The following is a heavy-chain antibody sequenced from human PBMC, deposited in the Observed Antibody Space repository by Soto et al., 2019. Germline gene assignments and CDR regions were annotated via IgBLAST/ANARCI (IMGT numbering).Heavy chain of an antibody. CDR1: GLTVSDNY. V-gene: IGHV3-66*01. CDR3: ARGGTTRPPHYYYGMDV. CDR2: IYSGGTI. Sequence: EVQLVESGGDLVQPGGSLRLSCAASGLTVSDNYMSWVRQAPGKGLEWVSVIYSGGTIYYADSVKGRFTISRDNSKNTLYLQMNSLRAEDTAMYYCARGGTTRPPHYYYGMDVWGQGTTVTVSS. J-gene: IGHJ6*02. D-gene: IGHD4-17*01.